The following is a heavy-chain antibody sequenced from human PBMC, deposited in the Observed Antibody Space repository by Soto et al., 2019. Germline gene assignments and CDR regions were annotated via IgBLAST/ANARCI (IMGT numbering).Heavy chain of an antibody. CDR1: GGTFSAYA. D-gene: IGHD3-16*02. CDR2: ILPLSGTS. J-gene: IGHJ6*02. Sequence: SVKVSCKASGGTFSAYAISWVRQAPGQGLEWMGGILPLSGTSNYTQRFQGRVTITADKSTSTAYVELSSLRSDDTAVYYCARTNPTKYYDYVWGDYRREGMDVWGQGTTVTVSS. V-gene: IGHV1-69*06. CDR3: ARTNPTKYYDYVWGDYRREGMDV.